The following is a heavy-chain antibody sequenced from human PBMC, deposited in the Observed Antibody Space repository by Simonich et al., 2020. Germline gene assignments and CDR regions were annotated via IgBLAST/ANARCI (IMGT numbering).Heavy chain of an antibody. CDR3: ARVRFEAFDI. CDR2: INPNRGGT. Sequence: QVQLVQSGAEVKKPGASVKVSCKASGYTFTGYYMHWVRQAPGQGLEGRGWINPNRGGTNYAKKFQGRVTMTRDTSISTAYMELSRLRSDDTAVYYCARVRFEAFDIWGQGTMVTVSS. V-gene: IGHV1-2*02. J-gene: IGHJ3*02. CDR1: GYTFTGYY.